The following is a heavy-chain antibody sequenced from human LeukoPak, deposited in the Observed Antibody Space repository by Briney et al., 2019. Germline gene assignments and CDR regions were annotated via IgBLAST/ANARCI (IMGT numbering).Heavy chain of an antibody. V-gene: IGHV3-30*03. CDR1: GFTFSRYG. CDR2: ISYDASNK. CDR3: ARDFGY. J-gene: IGHJ4*02. Sequence: GGSLRLSCAASGFTFSRYGMHWVRQTPGKGLEWVAVISYDASNKYYADSVKGRFTISRDNSKNTLYLEMNSLRIDDTAVYYCARDFGYWGQGTQVIVSS.